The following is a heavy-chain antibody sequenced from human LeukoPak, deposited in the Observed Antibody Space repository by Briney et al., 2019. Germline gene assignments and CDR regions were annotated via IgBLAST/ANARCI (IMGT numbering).Heavy chain of an antibody. V-gene: IGHV4-39*07. CDR3: ARGYSYGGVDY. CDR2: IYYSGST. Sequence: PSETLSLTCTVSGGSISSYYWGWIRQPPGKGLEWIGSIYYSGSTYYNPSLKSRVTISVDTSKNQFSLKLSSVTAADTAVYYCARGYSYGGVDYWGQGTLVTVSS. D-gene: IGHD5-18*01. J-gene: IGHJ4*02. CDR1: GGSISSYY.